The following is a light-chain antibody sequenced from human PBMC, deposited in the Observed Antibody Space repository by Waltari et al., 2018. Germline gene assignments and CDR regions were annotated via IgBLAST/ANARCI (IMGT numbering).Light chain of an antibody. V-gene: IGLV8-61*01. CDR1: SGSVSSTSY. Sequence: QTVVTQEPSLSVSPGGTVTLTCALSSGSVSSTSYATWYRQTPGQAPRTLVYKANSRSFGVPDRFSGSVLGNEAALTITGAQADDESDYFCSLYMGSGIWVFGGGTKLTVL. CDR3: SLYMGSGIWV. CDR2: KAN. J-gene: IGLJ3*02.